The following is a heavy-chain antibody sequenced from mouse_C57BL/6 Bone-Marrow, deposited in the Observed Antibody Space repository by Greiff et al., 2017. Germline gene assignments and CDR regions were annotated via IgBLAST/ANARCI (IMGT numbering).Heavy chain of an antibody. CDR3: GRNECDSYYDYYAMDY. V-gene: IGHV5-6*01. D-gene: IGHD2-3*01. CDR2: ISSGGSYT. Sequence: EVKLVESGGDLVKPGGSLKLSCAASGFTFTSYGMSWVRQTPDKRLEWVATISSGGSYTYYPDSVKGRFTISRDKTKNTLYLQMSSLKSEDTAMYYCGRNECDSYYDYYAMDYWGQGTSVTVSS. J-gene: IGHJ4*01. CDR1: GFTFTSYG.